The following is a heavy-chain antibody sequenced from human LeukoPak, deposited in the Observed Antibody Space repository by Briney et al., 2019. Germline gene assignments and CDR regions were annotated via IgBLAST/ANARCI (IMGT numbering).Heavy chain of an antibody. J-gene: IGHJ6*03. CDR2: INHSGST. Sequence: SETLSLTCAVYGGSFSGYYWSWIRQPPGKGLEWIGEINHSGSTNYNPSLKSRVTISVDTSKNQFSLKLSSVTAADTAVYYCARGRWGPGWVLNYYGSGNRFYMDVWGKGTTVTVSS. D-gene: IGHD3-10*01. CDR3: ARGRWGPGWVLNYYGSGNRFYMDV. CDR1: GGSFSGYY. V-gene: IGHV4-34*01.